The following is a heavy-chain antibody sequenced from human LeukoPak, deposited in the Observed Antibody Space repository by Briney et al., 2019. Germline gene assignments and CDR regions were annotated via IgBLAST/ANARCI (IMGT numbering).Heavy chain of an antibody. Sequence: SETLSLTCTVSGGSISSYYWSWIRQPPGKGLEWIGYIYYSGSTNYNPSLKNRVTISVDTSKNQFSLKLSSVTAADTAVYYCARGELVRYFDYWGQGTLVTVSS. D-gene: IGHD6-6*01. V-gene: IGHV4-59*01. CDR2: IYYSGST. J-gene: IGHJ4*02. CDR1: GGSISSYY. CDR3: ARGELVRYFDY.